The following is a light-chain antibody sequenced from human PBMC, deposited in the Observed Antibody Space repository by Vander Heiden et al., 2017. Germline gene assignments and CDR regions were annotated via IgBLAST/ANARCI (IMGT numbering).Light chain of an antibody. Sequence: DIQMTQSPSSLSASVGDRVTITCQATQDISNFLIWYQQKPGKAPKLLIYDASTLETGVPSRFSGSRSGTNFTFTISSLQPEDIATYYCQQGSQVPRTFGQGTKLEIK. CDR2: DAS. CDR1: QDISNF. CDR3: QQGSQVPRT. J-gene: IGKJ2*02. V-gene: IGKV1-33*01.